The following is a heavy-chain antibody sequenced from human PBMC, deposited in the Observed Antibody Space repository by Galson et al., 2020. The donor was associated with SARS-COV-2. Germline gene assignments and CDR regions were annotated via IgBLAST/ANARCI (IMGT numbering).Heavy chain of an antibody. Sequence: GESLKISCAASGFTFSSNWMSWVRQAPGKGLEWVANIKQDGSEKYYVDSVKGRFTISRDNAKNSLYLQMNSLRAEDTAVYYCARDSSAWGPYYFDYWGQGTLVTVSS. CDR1: GFTFSSNW. CDR3: ARDSSAWGPYYFDY. V-gene: IGHV3-7*01. D-gene: IGHD6-25*01. J-gene: IGHJ4*02. CDR2: IKQDGSEK.